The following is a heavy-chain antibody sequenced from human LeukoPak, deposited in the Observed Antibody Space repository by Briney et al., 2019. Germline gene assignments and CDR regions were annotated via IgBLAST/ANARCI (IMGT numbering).Heavy chain of an antibody. D-gene: IGHD3-10*01. CDR2: ISWNSGSI. CDR3: AKATMVRGVIILLPLDY. CDR1: GFIFDDHA. J-gene: IGHJ4*02. V-gene: IGHV3-9*01. Sequence: ALRLSCAASGFIFDDHAMHWVRQGPGKGLEWVSGISWNSGSIGYADSVKGRFTISGDNAKNSLYLQMNSLRAEDTALYYCAKATMVRGVIILLPLDYWGQGTLVTVSS.